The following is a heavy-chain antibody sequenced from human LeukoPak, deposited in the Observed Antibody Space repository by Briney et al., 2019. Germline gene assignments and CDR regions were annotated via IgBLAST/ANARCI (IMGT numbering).Heavy chain of an antibody. D-gene: IGHD6-6*01. V-gene: IGHV4-59*01. Sequence: SETLSLTCTVSGGSISNYWTWIRQLPGKGLEWIGYLDYSGSTKYNPSLKSRVTISVDTSKNQFSLKLSSVTAADTAVYYCARRHVQYTSSSDPYYFDYWGQGTLVTVSS. J-gene: IGHJ4*02. CDR3: ARRHVQYTSSSDPYYFDY. CDR1: GGSISNY. CDR2: LDYSGST.